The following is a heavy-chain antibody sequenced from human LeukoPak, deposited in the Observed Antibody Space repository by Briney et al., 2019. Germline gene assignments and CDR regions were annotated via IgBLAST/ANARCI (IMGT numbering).Heavy chain of an antibody. J-gene: IGHJ4*02. CDR1: GGSISSYY. CDR2: IYYTGNT. CDR3: ARLGGATSPFGY. Sequence: SETLSLTCTVSGGSISSYYWSWIRQPPGKGLEWIGYIYYTGNTNYNPSLKSRVTISVDASKNQFSLNLSSVTAADTAIYYCARLGGATSPFGYWGQGTLVTVSS. D-gene: IGHD1-26*01. V-gene: IGHV4-59*08.